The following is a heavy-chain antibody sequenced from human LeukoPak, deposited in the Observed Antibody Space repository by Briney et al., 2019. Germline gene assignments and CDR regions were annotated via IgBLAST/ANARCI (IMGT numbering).Heavy chain of an antibody. V-gene: IGHV4-39*07. J-gene: IGHJ5*02. D-gene: IGHD5-18*01. CDR3: ARGRLQLWLNRVVKNWFDP. CDR1: GGSISSSSYY. CDR2: INHSGST. Sequence: SETLSLTCTVSGGSISSSSYYWGWIRQPPGKGLEWIGEINHSGSTNYNPSLKSRVTISVDTSKNQFSLKLSSVTAADTAVYYCARGRLQLWLNRVVKNWFDPWGQGTLVTVSS.